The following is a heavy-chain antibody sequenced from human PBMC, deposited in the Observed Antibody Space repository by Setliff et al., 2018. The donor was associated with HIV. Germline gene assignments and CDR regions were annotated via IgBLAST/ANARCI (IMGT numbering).Heavy chain of an antibody. CDR2: INPSGGST. J-gene: IGHJ5*02. Sequence: GASVKVSCKASGYTFTSFYLHWVRQAPGQGLEWMAIINPSGGSTSYAQKFQGRVTMTSDTSIITAYMELSSLTSADTAVYYCARAHYSVAMTRNRFDPWGQGTLVTVSS. D-gene: IGHD5-12*01. CDR3: ARAHYSVAMTRNRFDP. V-gene: IGHV1-46*01. CDR1: GYTFTSFY.